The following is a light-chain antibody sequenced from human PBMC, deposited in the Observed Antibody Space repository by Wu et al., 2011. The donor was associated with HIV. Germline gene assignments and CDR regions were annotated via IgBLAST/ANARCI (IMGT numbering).Light chain of an antibody. CDR2: GAS. V-gene: IGKV3-15*01. CDR1: QTIENTY. CDR3: QQYNDWPRT. Sequence: EIVMTQSPGTLSLSPGQTATLACKTSQTIENTYLAWYQQKPGQAPRLLIYGASTRATDIPARFSGSGSGTEFTLSISSLQSEDFAVYYCQQYNDWPRTFGKGPRWKS. J-gene: IGKJ1*01.